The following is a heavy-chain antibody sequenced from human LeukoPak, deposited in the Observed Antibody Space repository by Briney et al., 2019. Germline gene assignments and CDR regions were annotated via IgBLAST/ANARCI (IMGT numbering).Heavy chain of an antibody. CDR2: MNPNSGNT. V-gene: IGHV1-8*01. CDR3: ARDPYYDYVWGSYRPPAYYFDY. CDR1: GYTFTSYD. D-gene: IGHD3-16*02. J-gene: IGHJ4*02. Sequence: GASVKVSCKASGYTFTSYDINWVRQATGQGLEWMGWMNPNSGNTGYAQKFQGRVTITRDTSASTAYMELSSLRSEDTAVYYCARDPYYDYVWGSYRPPAYYFDYWGQGTLVTVSS.